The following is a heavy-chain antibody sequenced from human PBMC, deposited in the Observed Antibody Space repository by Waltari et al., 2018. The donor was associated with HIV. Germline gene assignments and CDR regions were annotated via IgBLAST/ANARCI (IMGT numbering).Heavy chain of an antibody. D-gene: IGHD1-26*01. CDR1: GFAFKNFA. Sequence: QVQLVESGGGVVQPGGSLRLSCAASGFAFKNFAMHWVRQAPGKGLEWVAVISYDGDQYYADSVKGRFTISRDNSKKSLFLQMSSLRPEDSAVYYCAKVAGRSGSYSHYYYGMDVWGQGTTVTV. CDR2: ISYDGDQ. V-gene: IGHV3-30*18. J-gene: IGHJ6*02. CDR3: AKVAGRSGSYSHYYYGMDV.